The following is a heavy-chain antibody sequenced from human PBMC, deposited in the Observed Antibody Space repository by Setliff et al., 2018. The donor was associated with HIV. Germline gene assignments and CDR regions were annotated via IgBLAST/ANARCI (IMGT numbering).Heavy chain of an antibody. CDR2: INTNTGNP. D-gene: IGHD3-3*01. CDR3: ARDLKRPNSNFWGGYPIPFDS. Sequence: ASVKVSCKASGYTFNNYGMNWVRQAPGQGLELMGWINTNTGNPTYAQGFTGRFVFSLDTSVSTAYLQISSLKAEDTAVYFCARDLKRPNSNFWGGYPIPFDSWGQGTLVTVSS. J-gene: IGHJ4*02. CDR1: GYTFNNYG. V-gene: IGHV7-4-1*02.